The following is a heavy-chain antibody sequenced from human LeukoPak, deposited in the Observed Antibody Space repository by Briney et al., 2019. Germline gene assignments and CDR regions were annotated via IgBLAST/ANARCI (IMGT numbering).Heavy chain of an antibody. V-gene: IGHV3-9*01. J-gene: IGHJ3*02. CDR3: AKDLNDYGDQTDAFDI. Sequence: PGRSLRLSCAASGFTFDDYAMHWVRQAPGKGLEWVSGISWNSGSIGYADSVKGRFTISRDNAKNSLYLQMNSLRAEDTALYYCAKDLNDYGDQTDAFDIWGQGTMVTVSS. CDR1: GFTFDDYA. D-gene: IGHD4-17*01. CDR2: ISWNSGSI.